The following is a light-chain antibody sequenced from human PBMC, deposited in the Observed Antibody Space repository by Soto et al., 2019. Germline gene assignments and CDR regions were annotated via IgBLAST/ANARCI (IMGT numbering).Light chain of an antibody. J-gene: IGKJ2*01. V-gene: IGKV1-5*03. CDR1: QSVHSW. CDR2: KAT. Sequence: DIQMTQSPSTLPASVGDRVTNTCRASQSVHSWLAWYQQKAGEAPKLLIYKATTLQRGVPSRFSGSGSGTEFSLTISRLQPDDFATYFCQQYDRSSSFGQGTRLEI. CDR3: QQYDRSSS.